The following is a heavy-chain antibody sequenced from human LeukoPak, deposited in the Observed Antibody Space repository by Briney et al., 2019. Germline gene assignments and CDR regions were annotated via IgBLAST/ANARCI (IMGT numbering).Heavy chain of an antibody. J-gene: IGHJ4*02. V-gene: IGHV3-74*01. CDR3: ARAGPNWGYDY. CDR1: AFTFSGIC. CDR2: INGDGSNT. Sequence: GGSLSLYSAAYAFTFSGICMLWVRQAPGKGLVWVSLINGDGSNTDYADSVKGRFTISRDTAKNTLYLQMNSLRAYDTAIDYYARAGPNWGYDYWAQGTLVTVSS. D-gene: IGHD7-27*01.